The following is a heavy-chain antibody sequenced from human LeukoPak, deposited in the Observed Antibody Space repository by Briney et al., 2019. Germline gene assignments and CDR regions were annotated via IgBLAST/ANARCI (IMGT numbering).Heavy chain of an antibody. V-gene: IGHV1-69*05. Sequence: GASVKVSCKASGGTFSSYAISWVRQAPGQGLEWMGGIIPVFGTANYAQKFQGRVTITTDESTSTAYMELSSLRSEDTAVYYCARAPLSTVTLNAFDIWGQGTMVTVSS. CDR1: GGTFSSYA. J-gene: IGHJ3*02. D-gene: IGHD4-11*01. CDR2: IIPVFGTA. CDR3: ARAPLSTVTLNAFDI.